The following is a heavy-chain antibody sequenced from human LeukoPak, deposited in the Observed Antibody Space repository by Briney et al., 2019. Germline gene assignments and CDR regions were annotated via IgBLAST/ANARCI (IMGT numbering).Heavy chain of an antibody. CDR1: GGSISSYY. J-gene: IGHJ6*03. CDR3: ARGLRYFDWFHYYYYYMDV. Sequence: SETLSLTRTVSGGSISSYYWSWIRQPPGKGLEWIGYIYYRGSTNYNPSLKSRVTISVDTSKNQFSLKLSSVTAADTAVYYCARGLRYFDWFHYYYYYMDVWGKGTTVTISS. V-gene: IGHV4-59*01. CDR2: IYYRGST. D-gene: IGHD3-9*01.